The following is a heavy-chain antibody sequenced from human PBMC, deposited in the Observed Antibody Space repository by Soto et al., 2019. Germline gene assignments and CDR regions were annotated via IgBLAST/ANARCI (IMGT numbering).Heavy chain of an antibody. J-gene: IGHJ4*02. V-gene: IGHV3-21*01. D-gene: IGHD6-6*01. CDR3: ARDLHLYSSLNFDY. CDR2: ISSSSSYT. Sequence: PGGSLRLSCAASGFTFSSYWMHWVRQAPGKGLVWVSYISSSSSYTNYADSVKGRFTISRDNAKNSLYLQMNSLRAEDTAVYYCARDLHLYSSLNFDYWGQGTLVTVSS. CDR1: GFTFSSYW.